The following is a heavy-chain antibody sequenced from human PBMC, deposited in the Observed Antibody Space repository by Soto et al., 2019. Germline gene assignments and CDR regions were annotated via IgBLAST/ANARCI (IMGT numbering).Heavy chain of an antibody. D-gene: IGHD6-6*01. J-gene: IGHJ4*02. CDR1: GFTFSSYA. CDR3: ARGSSIAAPDFDY. Sequence: QLGGSLRLSCAASGFTFSSYAMHWVRQAPGKGLEYVSAISSNGGSTYYANSVKGRFTISRDNSKNTLYLQMGSLRAEDMAVYYCARGSSIAAPDFDYWGQGTLVTVSS. CDR2: ISSNGGST. V-gene: IGHV3-64*01.